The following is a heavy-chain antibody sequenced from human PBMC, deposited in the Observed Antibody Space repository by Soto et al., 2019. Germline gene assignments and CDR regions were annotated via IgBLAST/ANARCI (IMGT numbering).Heavy chain of an antibody. D-gene: IGHD2-2*01. Sequence: QVQLVQSGAEVKKPGASVKVSCKASGHTFTSYGISWVRPAPGQGLEWMGWISAYNGNTNYAQKLQGRVTMTTDTSKSTAYMELRSLRSDDTAVYYCARYCSSTSCYAFTNNYYYGMEVWGQGTTVTVS. CDR1: GHTFTSYG. J-gene: IGHJ6*02. V-gene: IGHV1-18*01. CDR2: ISAYNGNT. CDR3: ARYCSSTSCYAFTNNYYYGMEV.